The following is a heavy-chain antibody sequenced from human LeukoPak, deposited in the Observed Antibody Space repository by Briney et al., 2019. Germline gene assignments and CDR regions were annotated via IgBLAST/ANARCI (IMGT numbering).Heavy chain of an antibody. D-gene: IGHD2-21*01. CDR1: GFTFSNHV. V-gene: IGHV3-23*01. J-gene: IGHJ3*02. CDR3: AKDFQGQIPDAFDI. Sequence: GSLRLSCAASGFTFSNHVMNWVRQAPGKGLEWVSGIGGGGITFYPHSVRGRFTISRDNSKNTLYLQMNNLRAEDTALYYCAKDFQGQIPDAFDIWGQGTLVTVSS. CDR2: IGGGGIT.